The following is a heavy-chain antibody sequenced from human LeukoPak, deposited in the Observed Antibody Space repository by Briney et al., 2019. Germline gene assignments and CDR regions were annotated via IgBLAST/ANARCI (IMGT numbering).Heavy chain of an antibody. V-gene: IGHV3-21*01. CDR2: ITSSCSAI. CDR1: GCTFNTYI. CDR3: ASTYYDIDY. D-gene: IGHD3-9*01. J-gene: IGHJ4*02. Sequence: GGSLRLSCAASGCTFNTYIMNSVRQAPGKGLECVSPITSSCSAIHSAHAVKGRFTNSKDNTKNFLYMQMNSVRAEDTDVYDCASTYYDIDYWGQGILVTVSS.